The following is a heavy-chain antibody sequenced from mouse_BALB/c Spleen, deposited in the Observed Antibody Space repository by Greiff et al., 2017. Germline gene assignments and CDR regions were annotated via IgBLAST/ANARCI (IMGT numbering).Heavy chain of an antibody. CDR1: GFSLTYYG. J-gene: IGHJ4*01. D-gene: IGHD2-4*01. CDR2: IWGGGST. Sequence: VQLVESGPGLVAPSQSLSITFTVSGFSLTYYGVSWIRQPPGKGLEWLGVIWGGGSTYYNSALKSRLSISKDNSKSQVFLKMNSLQTDDTAMYYCAKQYDYDVYYAMDYWGQGTSVTVSS. V-gene: IGHV2-6-5*01. CDR3: AKQYDYDVYYAMDY.